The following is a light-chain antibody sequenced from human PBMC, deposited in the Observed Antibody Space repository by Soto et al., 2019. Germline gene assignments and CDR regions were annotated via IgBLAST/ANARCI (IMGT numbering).Light chain of an antibody. Sequence: VVLTQSPDTLSLSPWERATLSCRASQTVSNKYLTWYQQKPGQPPRLLTYGASRRATGIPDRFSGSGSGTEFTLTISSLQPDDFATYYCQQYNSYSRTFGQGTKVDIK. CDR2: GAS. V-gene: IGKV3-20*01. CDR3: QQYNSYSRT. J-gene: IGKJ1*01. CDR1: QTVSNKY.